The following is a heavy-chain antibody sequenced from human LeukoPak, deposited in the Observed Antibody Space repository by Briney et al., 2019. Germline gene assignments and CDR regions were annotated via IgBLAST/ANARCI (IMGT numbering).Heavy chain of an antibody. V-gene: IGHV4-34*01. CDR2: INHSGST. CDR1: GGSFSGYY. D-gene: IGHD3-9*01. Sequence: PSETLSLTCAVYGGSFSGYYWSWIRQPPGKGLEWIGEINHSGSTNYNPSLKSRVTISVDTSKNQFSLKLSSVTAADTAVYYCARDSFLHFDWLLGEDRDAFDIWGQGTMVTVSS. J-gene: IGHJ3*02. CDR3: ARDSFLHFDWLLGEDRDAFDI.